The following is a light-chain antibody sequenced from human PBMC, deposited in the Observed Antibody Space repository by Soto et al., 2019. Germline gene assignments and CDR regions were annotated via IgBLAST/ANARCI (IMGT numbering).Light chain of an antibody. CDR2: DVN. Sequence: QSVLTQPASVSGSPGQSITISCTGTSSDVGGYKYVSWYQHHPGKAPKLLIYDVNNRPSGVSDRFSGSKSGNTASLTISGLQTEDEADYYCSSYTSIITVVFGGGTKLTVL. CDR1: SSDVGGYKY. V-gene: IGLV2-14*01. J-gene: IGLJ2*01. CDR3: SSYTSIITVV.